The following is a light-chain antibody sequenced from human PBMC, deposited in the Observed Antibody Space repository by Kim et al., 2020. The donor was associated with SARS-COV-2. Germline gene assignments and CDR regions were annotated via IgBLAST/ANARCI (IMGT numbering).Light chain of an antibody. CDR3: QVWDSSSDHWV. CDR2: YDS. J-gene: IGLJ3*02. V-gene: IGLV3-21*04. CDR1: NIGSKS. Sequence: SYELTQPPSVSVAPGKTARITCGGNNIGSKSVHWYQKKPGQAPVLVIYYDSDWPSGIPERFSGSNSGNTATLTISRVEAGDEADYYCQVWDSSSDHWVFGGGTQLTVL.